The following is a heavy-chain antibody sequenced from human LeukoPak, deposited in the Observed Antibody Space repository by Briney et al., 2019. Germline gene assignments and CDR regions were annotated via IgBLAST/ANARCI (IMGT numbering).Heavy chain of an antibody. J-gene: IGHJ4*02. V-gene: IGHV4-59*08. CDR2: IYYSGTT. CDR3: ARLSWEIVVVITTSKRRYYFDY. CDR1: GGSISGYY. D-gene: IGHD3-22*01. Sequence: SETLSLTCTVSGGSISGYYWSWIRQPPGKGLEWIGYIYYSGTTNYNSSLKSRVTVSVDTSKNQFSLKLSSVTAADTAVYYCARLSWEIVVVITTSKRRYYFDYWGQGTLVTVSS.